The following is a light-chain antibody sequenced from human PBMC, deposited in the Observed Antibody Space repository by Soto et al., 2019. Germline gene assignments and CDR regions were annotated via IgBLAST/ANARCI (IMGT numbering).Light chain of an antibody. CDR2: DVS. Sequence: QSVLTQPASVSGSPGQSITISCTGTSSDVGGYNYVSWYQQHPGKAPKLKIYDVSNRPSGVSNRFSGSKSGNTASLTISGLQAEDEAGYYCSSYTSSSTYVFGTGTKLTGL. CDR1: SSDVGGYNY. V-gene: IGLV2-14*01. CDR3: SSYTSSSTYV. J-gene: IGLJ1*01.